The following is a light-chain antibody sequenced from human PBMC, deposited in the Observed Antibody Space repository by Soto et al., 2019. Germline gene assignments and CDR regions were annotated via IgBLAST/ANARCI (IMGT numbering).Light chain of an antibody. Sequence: QSPLTQPASASGSPGQSITISCTGTSSDVGGYNSVSWYRQDPGKAPKLMIYDVTNRPSGVSNRFSGSKSGNTASLTISGLQAEDEADYYCSSFTSSITYVFGTGTKLTVL. V-gene: IGLV2-14*01. CDR2: DVT. J-gene: IGLJ1*01. CDR3: SSFTSSITYV. CDR1: SSDVGGYNS.